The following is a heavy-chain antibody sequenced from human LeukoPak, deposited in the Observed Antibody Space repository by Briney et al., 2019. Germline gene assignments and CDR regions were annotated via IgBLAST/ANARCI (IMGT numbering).Heavy chain of an antibody. Sequence: SETLSLTCSVSGDSSNSNYWSWMRQPPGKGLEWIGYIYYGGSTNYNPSLKSRVSVSVDTSKSQFSLNLSSVTAADTAVYHCARLLAGCPGGRCRAHFDYWGQGTLVTVSS. V-gene: IGHV4-59*01. CDR2: IYYGGST. D-gene: IGHD2-15*01. CDR1: GDSSNSNY. CDR3: ARLLAGCPGGRCRAHFDY. J-gene: IGHJ4*02.